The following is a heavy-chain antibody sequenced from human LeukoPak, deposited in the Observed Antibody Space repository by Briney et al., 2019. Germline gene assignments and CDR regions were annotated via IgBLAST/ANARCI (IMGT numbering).Heavy chain of an antibody. CDR3: ARDDSNSWKYNWFDP. Sequence: SSETLSLTCTVSGGSISSSSYYWGWIRQPPGKGLEWIGSIYYSGSTYYNPSLKSRVTISVDTSKNQFSLKLISVTAADTAVYYCARDDSNSWKYNWFDPWGQGTLVTVSS. CDR1: GGSISSSSYY. D-gene: IGHD6-13*01. CDR2: IYYSGST. V-gene: IGHV4-39*07. J-gene: IGHJ5*02.